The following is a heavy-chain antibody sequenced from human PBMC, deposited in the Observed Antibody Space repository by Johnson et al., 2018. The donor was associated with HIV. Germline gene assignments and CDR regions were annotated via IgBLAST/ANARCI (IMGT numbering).Heavy chain of an antibody. J-gene: IGHJ3*02. CDR3: VRSPNWALGDI. V-gene: IGHV3-30*04. CDR1: GFTFSSYA. D-gene: IGHD7-27*01. Sequence: QVQLVESGGGVVQPGRSLRLSCAASGFTFSSYAMHWVRQAPGKGLEWVAVISYDGSNKYHADSVKGRFTISRDNSKNTLFLQMNRLTADDTAIYYCVRSPNWALGDIWGQGTMATVSS. CDR2: ISYDGSNK.